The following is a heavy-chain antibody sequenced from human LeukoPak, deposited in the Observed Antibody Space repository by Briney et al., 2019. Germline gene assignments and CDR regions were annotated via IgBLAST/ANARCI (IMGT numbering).Heavy chain of an antibody. V-gene: IGHV1-8*03. J-gene: IGHJ6*03. CDR2: MNPNSGNT. D-gene: IGHD1-14*01. CDR1: GYTFTSYD. Sequence: ASLKVSCKASGYTFTSYDINWVRQATRQGLEWMGWMNPNSGNTGYAQKFQGRVTITRNTSISTAYMELSSLRSEDTAVYYCARGPGIPDYYYYYMDVWGKGTTVTVSS. CDR3: ARGPGIPDYYYYYMDV.